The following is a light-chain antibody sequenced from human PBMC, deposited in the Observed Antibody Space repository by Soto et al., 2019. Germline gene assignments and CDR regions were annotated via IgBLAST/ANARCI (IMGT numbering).Light chain of an antibody. J-gene: IGKJ1*01. CDR3: QQYNSYTWT. CDR2: DAS. V-gene: IGKV1-5*01. Sequence: DIQMTQSPSTLSASVGDRVTLTCRASESISSWVAWYQQKPGQAPKLLIYDASSLDSGVPSRFSGSGSGTEFTLTISILQPDDFATYYCQQYNSYTWTFGQGTKVDIK. CDR1: ESISSW.